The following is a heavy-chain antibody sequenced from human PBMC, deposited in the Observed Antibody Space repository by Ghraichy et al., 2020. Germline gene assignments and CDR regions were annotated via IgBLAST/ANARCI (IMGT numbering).Heavy chain of an antibody. V-gene: IGHV4-39*01. Sequence: SETLSLTCTVSGGSISSSSYYWGWIRQPPGKGLEWIGSIYYSGSTYYNPSLKSRVTISVDTSKNQFSLKLSSVTAADTAVYYCAGPYGDYGMAFDYWGQGTLVTVSS. D-gene: IGHD4-17*01. CDR3: AGPYGDYGMAFDY. CDR1: GGSISSSSYY. CDR2: IYYSGST. J-gene: IGHJ4*02.